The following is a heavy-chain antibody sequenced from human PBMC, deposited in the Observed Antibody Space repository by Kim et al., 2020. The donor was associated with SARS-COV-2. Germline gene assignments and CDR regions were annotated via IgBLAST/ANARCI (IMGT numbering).Heavy chain of an antibody. J-gene: IGHJ5*02. Sequence: GGSLRLSCEASGFTLSNYGMNWVRQAPEKGLVWVSRVNSDGSVTHYADSVKGRFTISRDNAKNTLFLQLNSLGVEDTAIYYCVRGSLEQGFDTWGQGTLVTVSS. D-gene: IGHD3-3*01. V-gene: IGHV3-74*01. CDR1: GFTLSNYG. CDR2: VNSDGSVT. CDR3: VRGSLEQGFDT.